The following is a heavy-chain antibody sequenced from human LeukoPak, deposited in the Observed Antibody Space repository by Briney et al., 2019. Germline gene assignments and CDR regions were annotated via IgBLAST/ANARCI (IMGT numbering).Heavy chain of an antibody. CDR2: ISSGGAT. V-gene: IGHV3-23*01. Sequence: PGGSLRLSCAASGFTFSSYGMHWVRQAPGKGLEWVSAISSGGATFYADSVKGRFTISRDNSKNTLYLQMNSLRAEDTAVYYCAPDRGLVRYFNSWGQGTLVTVSS. CDR3: APDRGLVRYFNS. CDR1: GFTFSSYG. J-gene: IGHJ4*02. D-gene: IGHD3-10*01.